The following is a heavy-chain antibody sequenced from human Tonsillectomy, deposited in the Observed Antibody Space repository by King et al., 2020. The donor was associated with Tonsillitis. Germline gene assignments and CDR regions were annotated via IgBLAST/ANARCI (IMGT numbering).Heavy chain of an antibody. CDR1: GFTFSSYW. J-gene: IGHJ6*02. V-gene: IGHV3-74*01. Sequence: VQLVESGGGLVQPGGSLRLSCAASGFTFSSYWMHWVRQVPGKGLVWVSRINRDGSSTNYADSVKGRFTISRDNAKNTLYLQMNSLRAEDTAVYYCARAANYHSMDVWGQGTTVTVSS. CDR3: ARAANYHSMDV. CDR2: INRDGSST.